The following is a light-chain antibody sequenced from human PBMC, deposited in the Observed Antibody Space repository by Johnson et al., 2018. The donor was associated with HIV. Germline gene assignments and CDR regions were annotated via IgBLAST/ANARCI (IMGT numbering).Light chain of an antibody. CDR3: GTWDSSLSAFYA. CDR2: DNN. Sequence: QSVLTQPPSVSAAPGQKVTISCSGSSSNVGSSFVSWYRQVPGTAPKLLIYDNNRLPSGIPDRFSGSKSGTSATLGITGLQPGDEADYYCGTWDSSLSAFYAFGTGTKVTVL. V-gene: IGLV1-51*01. CDR1: SSNVGSSF. J-gene: IGLJ1*01.